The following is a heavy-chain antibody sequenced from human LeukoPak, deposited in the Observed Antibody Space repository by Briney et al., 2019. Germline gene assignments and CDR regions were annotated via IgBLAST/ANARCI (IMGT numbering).Heavy chain of an antibody. CDR3: ARADGDYVRAFDI. J-gene: IGHJ3*02. D-gene: IGHD4-17*01. CDR1: GGSISSYY. Sequence: SETLSLTCTVSGGSISSYYWSWIRQPPGKGLEWIGYIYYSGSTNYNPSLKSRVTISVDTSKNQFSLKLSSVTAADTAVYYCARADGDYVRAFDIWGQGTMVTVSS. CDR2: IYYSGST. V-gene: IGHV4-59*12.